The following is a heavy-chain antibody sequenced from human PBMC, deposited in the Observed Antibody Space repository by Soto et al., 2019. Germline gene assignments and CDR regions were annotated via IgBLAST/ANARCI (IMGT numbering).Heavy chain of an antibody. CDR2: ISWNSGSI. V-gene: IGHV3-9*01. CDR3: AKDREGVGGYSGYFDY. Sequence: HPGGSLRLSCAASGFTFDDYAMHWVRQAPGKGLEWVSGISWNSGSIGYADSVKGRFTISRDNAKNSLYLQMNSLRAEDTALYYCAKDREGVGGYSGYFDYWGQGTLVTVSS. D-gene: IGHD5-12*01. J-gene: IGHJ4*02. CDR1: GFTFDDYA.